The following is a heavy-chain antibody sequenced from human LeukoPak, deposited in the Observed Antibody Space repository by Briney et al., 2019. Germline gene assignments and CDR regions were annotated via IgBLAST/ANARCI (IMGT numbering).Heavy chain of an antibody. J-gene: IGHJ5*02. V-gene: IGHV3-30*02. Sequence: GGSLRLPCAASGFYLGNHGMHWVRQAPGKGLEWVAFIRYDGSNKYYADSVKGRFTISRDNSKNTLYLQMNSLRAEDTAVYYCAKGLGACSGGSCYSPDFDPWGQGTLVTVSS. CDR2: IRYDGSNK. CDR3: AKGLGACSGGSCYSPDFDP. CDR1: GFYLGNHG. D-gene: IGHD2-15*01.